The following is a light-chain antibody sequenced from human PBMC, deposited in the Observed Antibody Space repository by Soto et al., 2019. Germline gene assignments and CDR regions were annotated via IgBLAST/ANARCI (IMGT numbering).Light chain of an antibody. CDR3: SSYTGGSTSYV. V-gene: IGLV2-14*03. CDR2: DVS. J-gene: IGLJ1*01. CDR1: SSDVGAYRY. Sequence: ALTQPASVSGSPGQSITISCTGTSSDVGAYRYVSWHQQHPGKAPKLMIYDVSDRPSGVSDRFSGSKSGNTASLTISGLQAEDEADYYCSSYTGGSTSYVFGTGTKVTVL.